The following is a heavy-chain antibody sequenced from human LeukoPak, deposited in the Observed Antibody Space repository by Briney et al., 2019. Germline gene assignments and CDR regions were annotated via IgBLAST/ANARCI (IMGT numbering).Heavy chain of an antibody. Sequence: SETLSLTCTVSGGSLSSSSYYWGWLRQPPGKGLEWFGSIYYSGSTYYNPSLKSRVTISVDTSKNQFSLKLSSVTAADTAVYYCARDGLIVGATYAFDIWGQGTMVTVSS. CDR2: IYYSGST. V-gene: IGHV4-39*07. J-gene: IGHJ3*02. CDR3: ARDGLIVGATYAFDI. D-gene: IGHD1-26*01. CDR1: GGSLSSSSYY.